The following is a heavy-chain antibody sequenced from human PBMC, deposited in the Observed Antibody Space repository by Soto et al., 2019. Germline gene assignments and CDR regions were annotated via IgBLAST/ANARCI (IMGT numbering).Heavy chain of an antibody. CDR2: TNANLGTG. Sequence: QVQLVQSGAEVKKPGSSVKVSCKASGGTFSSYPISWVRQAPGQGLEWMGGTNANLGTGNYAQKFQGRLTITTDISTTTAYMELSTLRSEDTAVYYCARRDSRGYFRYFDNGGQGTLVTVSS. CDR1: GGTFSSYP. D-gene: IGHD5-18*01. J-gene: IGHJ4*02. V-gene: IGHV1-69*06. CDR3: ARRDSRGYFRYFDN.